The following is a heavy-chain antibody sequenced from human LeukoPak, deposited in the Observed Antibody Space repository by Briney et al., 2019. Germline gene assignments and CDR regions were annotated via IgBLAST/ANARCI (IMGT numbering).Heavy chain of an antibody. CDR1: GYTFTSYD. CDR2: MNPNSGNT. D-gene: IGHD5-12*01. V-gene: IGHV1-8*01. CDR3: ASGYSGYDRYYYYYYYMDV. J-gene: IGHJ6*03. Sequence: GASVKVSCKASGYTFTSYDINWVRQAPGQGLEWMGWMNPNSGNTGYAQKFKGRVTMTRNTSISTAYMELSSLRSEDTAVYYCASGYSGYDRYYYYYYYMDVWGKGTTVTVSS.